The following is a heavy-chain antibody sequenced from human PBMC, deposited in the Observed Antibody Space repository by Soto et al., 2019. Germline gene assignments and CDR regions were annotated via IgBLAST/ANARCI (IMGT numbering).Heavy chain of an antibody. Sequence: ESGGGVVQPGRSLRLSCAASGFTFSSYGMHWVRQAPGKGLEWVAVIWYDGSNKYYADSVKGRFTISRDNSKNTLYLQMNSLRAEDTAVYYCAREGGSSSWSWDYWGQGTLVTVSS. CDR3: AREGGSSSWSWDY. CDR2: IWYDGSNK. D-gene: IGHD6-13*01. J-gene: IGHJ4*02. CDR1: GFTFSSYG. V-gene: IGHV3-33*01.